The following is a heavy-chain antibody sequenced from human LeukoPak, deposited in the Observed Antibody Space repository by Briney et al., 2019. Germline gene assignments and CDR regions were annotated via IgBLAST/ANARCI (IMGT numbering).Heavy chain of an antibody. J-gene: IGHJ4*02. V-gene: IGHV3-15*01. CDR1: GLTFSDAW. D-gene: IGHD5-12*01. Sequence: GESLRLSCVLSGLTFSDAWMSWVRQAPGKGLEWVGRIRNDRITDYAAPVQGRFSISRDNSKNTFYLQMYSLRTEDTGMYFCTWMATIFTVDYWGQGTLVTVS. CDR3: TWMATIFTVDY. CDR2: IRNDRIT.